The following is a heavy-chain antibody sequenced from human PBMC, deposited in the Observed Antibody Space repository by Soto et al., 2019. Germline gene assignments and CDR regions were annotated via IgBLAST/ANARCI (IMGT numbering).Heavy chain of an antibody. Sequence: PGESLKISCKGSGYSFTSYWISWVRQMPGKGLEWMGRIDPSDSYTNYSPSFQGHVTISADKSISTAYLQWSSLKASDTAMYYCARVEMASSYPIDIWGQGTMVTVSS. V-gene: IGHV5-10-1*01. CDR3: ARVEMASSYPIDI. J-gene: IGHJ3*02. CDR1: GYSFTSYW. D-gene: IGHD1-26*01. CDR2: IDPSDSYT.